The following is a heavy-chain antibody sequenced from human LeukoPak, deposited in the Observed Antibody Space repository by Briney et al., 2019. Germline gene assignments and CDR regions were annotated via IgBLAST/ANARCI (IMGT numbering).Heavy chain of an antibody. V-gene: IGHV3-23*01. D-gene: IGHD1-26*01. J-gene: IGHJ4*02. CDR1: GFIFSNYG. Sequence: PGGSLRLSCAASGFIFSNYGMSWVRQAPGKGLEWVSGISTSGGRTYYADSVKGRFTISRDNSKNTLYLQMNSLGAEDTAIFYCAKDRDGGSATTAKGFDYWAQGTRVTVSP. CDR3: AKDRDGGSATTAKGFDY. CDR2: ISTSGGRT.